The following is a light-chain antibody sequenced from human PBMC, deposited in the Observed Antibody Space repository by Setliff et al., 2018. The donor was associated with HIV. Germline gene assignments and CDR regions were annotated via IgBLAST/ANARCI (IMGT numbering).Light chain of an antibody. CDR3: CSYTSSNTVL. CDR2: EVT. CDR1: SSDGCGYNY. Sequence: QSALAQPASVSGSPGQSITISCTGTSSDGCGYNYVSWYQQHPGKAPKLIIYEVTNRPSGVSYRFSGSKSGNTASLTISGLQAEEEADYYCCSYTSSNTVLFGGGTKVTVL. J-gene: IGLJ2*01. V-gene: IGLV2-14*01.